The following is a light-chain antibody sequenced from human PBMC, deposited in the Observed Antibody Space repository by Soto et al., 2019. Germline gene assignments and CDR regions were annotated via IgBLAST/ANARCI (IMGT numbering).Light chain of an antibody. CDR1: QSIGSW. CDR3: QQYKSYSRT. CDR2: QAS. V-gene: IGKV1-5*03. Sequence: DIQMTQXXXXXSASVGDRVTITCRASQSIGSWLAWYQQKPGKAPNLLIYQASSLESGVPSRFSGSGSGTEFTLTLSSLQPDDFATYYCQQYKSYSRTFGQGNKVDIK. J-gene: IGKJ1*01.